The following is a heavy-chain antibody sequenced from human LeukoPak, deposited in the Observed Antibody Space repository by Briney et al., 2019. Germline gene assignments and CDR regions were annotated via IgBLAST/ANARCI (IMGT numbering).Heavy chain of an antibody. Sequence: SETLSLTCTVSGGSISSSSYYWGWIRQPPGKGLEWIGSIYYSGSTYYNPSLKSRVTISVDTSKNQFSLKLSSVTAADTAVYYCARGRDLEWGFGEPSRAFDIWGQGTMVTVSS. CDR1: GGSISSSSYY. V-gene: IGHV4-39*07. CDR3: ARGRDLEWGFGEPSRAFDI. CDR2: IYYSGST. J-gene: IGHJ3*02. D-gene: IGHD3-10*01.